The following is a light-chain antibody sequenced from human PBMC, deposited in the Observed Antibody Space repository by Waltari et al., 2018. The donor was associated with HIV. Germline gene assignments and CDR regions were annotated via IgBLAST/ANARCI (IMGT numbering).Light chain of an antibody. CDR1: SPTIAAGYP. CDR2: GNT. J-gene: IGLJ3*02. CDR3: QSYDISLSGWV. V-gene: IGLV1-40*01. Sequence: QSVLTQPPSVSGSPGQRVTISCTGSSPTIAAGYPVHWYQQFPGTAPKVLIYGNTYRPSGVPDRFSGSKSGSSASLLITGLQAEDDADYYCQSYDISLSGWVFGGGTKLTVL.